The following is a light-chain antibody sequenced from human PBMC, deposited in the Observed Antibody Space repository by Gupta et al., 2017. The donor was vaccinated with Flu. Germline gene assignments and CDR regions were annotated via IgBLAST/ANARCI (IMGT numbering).Light chain of an antibody. CDR3: GNWDSSLSAGHGV. CDR2: ENN. Sequence: QSVLTQPPSVSAAPGQKVTISCSGSTSNIGNNYVSWYQQLPGTAPKLLIYENNKRPSGIPDRFSGSNSDTSATLGITGLQPGDEADDYGGNWDSSLSAGHGVFGGGTKLTVL. J-gene: IGLJ3*02. V-gene: IGLV1-51*02. CDR1: TSNIGNNY.